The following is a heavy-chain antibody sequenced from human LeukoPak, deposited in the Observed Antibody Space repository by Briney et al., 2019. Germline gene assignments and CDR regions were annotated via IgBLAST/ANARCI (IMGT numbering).Heavy chain of an antibody. CDR2: IKQDGSEK. D-gene: IGHD1-7*01. Sequence: GGSLRLSCAASGFTFSNYWMSWVRQAPGRGRQWVANIKQDGSEKYYVDSVKGRFTISRDNAKKSLYLQMDSLRAEDTAVYYCARDDDWNYEDYWGQGTLVTVSS. CDR3: ARDDDWNYEDY. CDR1: GFTFSNYW. J-gene: IGHJ4*02. V-gene: IGHV3-7*01.